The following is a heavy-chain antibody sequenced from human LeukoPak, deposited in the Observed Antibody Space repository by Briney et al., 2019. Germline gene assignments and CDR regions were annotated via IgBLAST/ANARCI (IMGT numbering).Heavy chain of an antibody. J-gene: IGHJ4*02. CDR2: TSADDSDK. CDR3: AKEGESGYSGGFDH. D-gene: IGHD3-3*01. CDR1: GFIFSRHG. V-gene: IGHV3-30*18. Sequence: GGSLRLSCAASGFIFSRHGMHWVRQAPGKGLEWMAFTSADDSDKYYADSVKGRFTISRDNSKNTLYLQLNSLSAEDTAMYYCAKEGESGYSGGFDHWGQGTLVTVSS.